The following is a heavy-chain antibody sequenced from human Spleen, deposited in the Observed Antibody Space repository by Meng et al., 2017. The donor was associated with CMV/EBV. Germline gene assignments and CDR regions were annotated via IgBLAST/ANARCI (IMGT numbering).Heavy chain of an antibody. Sequence: GGSLRLSCAASGFTFDDYTMHWVRQAPGKGLEWVSLISWDGGSTYYADSVKGRFTISRDNAKNSLYLQMNSLRAEDTAVYYCARVLGQWRIMGEGWGQGTLVTVSS. CDR1: GFTFDDYT. CDR3: ARVLGQWRIMGEG. D-gene: IGHD6-19*01. CDR2: ISWDGGST. J-gene: IGHJ4*02. V-gene: IGHV3-43*01.